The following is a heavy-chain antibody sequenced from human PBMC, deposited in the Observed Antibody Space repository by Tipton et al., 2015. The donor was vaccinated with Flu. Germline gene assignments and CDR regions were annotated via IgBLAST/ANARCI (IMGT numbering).Heavy chain of an antibody. CDR3: ARDLITMVVNQRPRYFQD. D-gene: IGHD3-22*01. V-gene: IGHV3-23*01. CDR2: ISGSSGST. Sequence: SLRLSCAASGFTFSDYGMNWVRQAPGRGPEWVSGISGSSGSTYYADSVKGRFTISRDDSKNTLYLQMNSLTVEDTAVYFCARDLITMVVNQRPRYFQDWGQGTLVTVSS. CDR1: GFTFSDYG. J-gene: IGHJ1*01.